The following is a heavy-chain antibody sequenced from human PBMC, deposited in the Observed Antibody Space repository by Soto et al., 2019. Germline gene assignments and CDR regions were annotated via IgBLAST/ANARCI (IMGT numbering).Heavy chain of an antibody. D-gene: IGHD2-21*02. CDR1: GYNFPSSN. J-gene: IGHJ5*02. V-gene: IGHV1-8*01. CDR3: ARAVGIGVTGLDL. CDR2: MNAANGYA. Sequence: QERLVQSGAELRRPGASVKISCRASGYNFPSSNVNWVRQASGQGPEWLGWMNAANGYASFARDFQSRVTMTRDLSRDTAYLTLGGLSSGDTAMYYCARAVGIGVTGLDLWGPGTFVTVS.